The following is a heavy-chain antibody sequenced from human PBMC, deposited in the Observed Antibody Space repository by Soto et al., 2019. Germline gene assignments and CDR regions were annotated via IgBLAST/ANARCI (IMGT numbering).Heavy chain of an antibody. CDR1: GFTFSSYA. V-gene: IGHV3-30-3*01. CDR2: ISYDGSNK. Sequence: QVQLVESGGGVVQPGRSLRLSCAASGFTFSSYAMHWVRQAPGKGLEWVAVISYDGSNKYYADSVKGRFTISRDNSKNTLYLQMNSLRAEDTAVYYCARVDYYRSGSYSPFDYWGQGTLVTVSS. D-gene: IGHD3-10*01. CDR3: ARVDYYRSGSYSPFDY. J-gene: IGHJ4*02.